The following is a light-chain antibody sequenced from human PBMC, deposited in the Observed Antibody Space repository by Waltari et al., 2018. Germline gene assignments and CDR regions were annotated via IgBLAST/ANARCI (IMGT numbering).Light chain of an antibody. CDR3: QQRTIWSGT. CDR2: DAS. V-gene: IGKV3-11*01. J-gene: IGKJ1*01. Sequence: VVVTQSPVTLSLSPGERATLSCRASQSFSTYLAWYQPKPGQAPRLLSYDASKRAPGIPARFSGSGSGTDFTLTISSLEPEDFAVYYCQQRTIWSGTFGQGTKVEIK. CDR1: QSFSTY.